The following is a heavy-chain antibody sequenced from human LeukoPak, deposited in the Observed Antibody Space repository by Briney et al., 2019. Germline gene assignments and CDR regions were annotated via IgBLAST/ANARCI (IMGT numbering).Heavy chain of an antibody. V-gene: IGHV5-10-1*01. Sequence: GQSLNISCHGSGYSFTSYWISWVRQILVQGLEWMGSIDPSDSYTNYSPSFQGHVSLSADKSISTASLHWSSLKASDTAMYYCARLDSSGWYWVDYWGQGTLVTVSS. CDR1: GYSFTSYW. CDR3: ARLDSSGWYWVDY. CDR2: IDPSDSYT. D-gene: IGHD6-19*01. J-gene: IGHJ4*02.